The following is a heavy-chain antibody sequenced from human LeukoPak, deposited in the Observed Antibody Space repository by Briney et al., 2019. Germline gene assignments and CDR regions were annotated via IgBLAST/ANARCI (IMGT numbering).Heavy chain of an antibody. CDR1: GFTFSSYA. J-gene: IGHJ4*02. V-gene: IGHV3-23*01. D-gene: IGHD2-21*02. Sequence: GGSLRLSCAASGFTFSSYAMSWVRQAPGKGLEWVSTISGSGGNTYYADSVKGRFTISRDYSKNTLYLQMDSLRAEDTAVYSCAKAPQGVVTTTFYFDYWGQGTLVTVSS. CDR3: AKAPQGVVTTTFYFDY. CDR2: ISGSGGNT.